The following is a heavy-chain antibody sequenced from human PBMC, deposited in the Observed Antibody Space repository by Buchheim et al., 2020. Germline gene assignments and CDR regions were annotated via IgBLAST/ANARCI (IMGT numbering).Heavy chain of an antibody. D-gene: IGHD3-10*01. V-gene: IGHV3-33*01. CDR2: IWYDGSNK. J-gene: IGHJ4*02. CDR3: ARDSKWFGELAFWFDY. Sequence: QVQLVESGGGVVQPGRSLRLSCAASGFTFSSYGMHWVRQAPGKGLEWVAVIWYDGSNKYYADSVKGRFTISRDNSKNTLYLQMNSLRAEDTAVYYCARDSKWFGELAFWFDYWGRGTL. CDR1: GFTFSSYG.